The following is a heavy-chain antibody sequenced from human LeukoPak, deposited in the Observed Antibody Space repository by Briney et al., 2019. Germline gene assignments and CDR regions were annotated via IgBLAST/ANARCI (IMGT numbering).Heavy chain of an antibody. V-gene: IGHV3-33*01. CDR1: GFTFSTYG. D-gene: IGHD6-13*01. Sequence: GGSLTLSCAASGFTFSTYGMHWVRQAPGKGLEWVALIWYDGTYKYYVDSVKGRFTISRDNSKNTLYLQMNSLRAEDTAVYYCARDRAVGNYFDYWGQGTLVTVSS. CDR3: ARDRAVGNYFDY. J-gene: IGHJ4*02. CDR2: IWYDGTYK.